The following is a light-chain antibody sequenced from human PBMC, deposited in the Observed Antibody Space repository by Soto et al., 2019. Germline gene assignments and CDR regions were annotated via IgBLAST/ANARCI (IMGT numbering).Light chain of an antibody. Sequence: QSVLTQPPSASATPGQRVTISCSGSSSNIASRSVYWYQQLPGTAPKLLIYSSDLRPSGVPDRFSGSKSGPTASLAISGVKSEDEADYYCSTWDVSLNGWVFGGGAKLTVL. CDR1: SSNIASRS. J-gene: IGLJ3*02. CDR2: SSD. CDR3: STWDVSLNGWV. V-gene: IGLV1-44*01.